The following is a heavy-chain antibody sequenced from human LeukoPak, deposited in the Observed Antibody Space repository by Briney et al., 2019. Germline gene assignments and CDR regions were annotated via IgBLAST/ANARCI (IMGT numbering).Heavy chain of an antibody. V-gene: IGHV3-7*01. CDR2: IKQDGSEK. J-gene: IGHJ6*03. CDR1: GFTFSSYW. D-gene: IGHD6-13*01. Sequence: QAGGSLRLSCAASGFTFSSYWMSWVRQAPGKGLEWVANIKQDGSEKYYVDSVKGRFTISRDNAKNSLYLQMNSLRAEDTAVYYCARDLSQQLLPYYYYYYMDVWGKGTTVTVSS. CDR3: ARDLSQQLLPYYYYYYMDV.